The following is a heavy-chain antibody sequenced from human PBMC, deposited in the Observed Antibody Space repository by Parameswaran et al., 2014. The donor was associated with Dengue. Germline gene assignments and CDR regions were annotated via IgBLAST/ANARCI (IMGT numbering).Heavy chain of an antibody. V-gene: IGHV6-1*01. CDR2: TYYRSMWYD. Sequence: KWIRQSPSRGLEWLGRTYYRSMWYDDYAVSVKSRITINPDTSKNQFSLQLNSVTPEDTAVYYCARSVWFGGFDYWGQGTLVTVSS. J-gene: IGHJ4*02. CDR3: ARSVWFGGFDY. D-gene: IGHD3-10*01.